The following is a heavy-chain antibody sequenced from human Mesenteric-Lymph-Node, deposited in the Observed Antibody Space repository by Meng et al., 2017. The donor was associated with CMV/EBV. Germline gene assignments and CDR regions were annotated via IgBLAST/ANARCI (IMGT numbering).Heavy chain of an antibody. J-gene: IGHJ4*02. CDR3: ARDDGGSGWTYFDY. CDR2: ISYDGSNQ. V-gene: IGHV3-30*19. CDR1: GYSFNSYW. D-gene: IGHD6-19*01. Sequence: GESLKISCKGSGYSFNSYWIAWVRQAPGKGLESVAVISYDGSNQYYPDSVKGRFTISRDNSKNTLFLQMSSLRAEDTAMFYCARDDGGSGWTYFDYWGQGTLVTVSS.